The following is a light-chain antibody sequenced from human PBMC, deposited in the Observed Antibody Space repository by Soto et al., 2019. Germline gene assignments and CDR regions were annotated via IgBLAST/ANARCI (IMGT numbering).Light chain of an antibody. CDR3: QQYNSYSLT. V-gene: IGKV1-5*03. J-gene: IGKJ4*01. CDR2: KAS. Sequence: DIQMTQSPSTLSASVGDTVTITCRARQGISSWLAWYQQKPGKTPKLLLYKASSLESGVPSRFSGSGSGTEFTLTISSLQPDDFATYYCQQYNSYSLTFGGGTKVEIK. CDR1: QGISSW.